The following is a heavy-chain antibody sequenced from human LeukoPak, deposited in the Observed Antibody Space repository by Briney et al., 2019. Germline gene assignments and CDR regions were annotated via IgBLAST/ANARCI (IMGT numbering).Heavy chain of an antibody. CDR1: GGTFSSYA. J-gene: IGHJ1*01. D-gene: IGHD3-22*01. V-gene: IGHV1-69*05. CDR2: IIPIFGTA. CDR3: ARAPTNYYDSSGYHKYFQR. Sequence: GASVKVSCKASGGTFSSYAIIWVRQAPGQGLEWMGRIIPIFGTANYAQKFQGRVTITTDESTSTAYMELSSLRSEDTAVYYCARAPTNYYDSSGYHKYFQRWGQGTLVTVSS.